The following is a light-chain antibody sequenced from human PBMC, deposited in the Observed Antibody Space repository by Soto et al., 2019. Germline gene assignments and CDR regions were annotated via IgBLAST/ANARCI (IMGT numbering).Light chain of an antibody. CDR2: KAS. Sequence: DIQMTQSPSTLSASVGDRVTITCRASRSTSSWLAWYQQKPGKAPKLLIYKASSLESGVPSRFSGSGSGTEFTLTISSLQPDDFATYYCQQYNSYPLTFGGGAKVEIK. CDR1: RSTSSW. CDR3: QQYNSYPLT. V-gene: IGKV1-5*03. J-gene: IGKJ4*01.